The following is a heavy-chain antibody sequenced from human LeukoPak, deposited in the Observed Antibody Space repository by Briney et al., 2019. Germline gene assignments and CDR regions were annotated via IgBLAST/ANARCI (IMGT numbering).Heavy chain of an antibody. V-gene: IGHV4-34*01. Sequence: PSETLSLTCAVYGGSFSGYYWSWIRQPPGKGLEWIGEINHSGSTNYNPSLKSRVTISVDTSKNQFSLKLSSVTAADTAVYYCAREGLAVVVTAGAFDIWGQGTMVTVSS. CDR3: AREGLAVVVTAGAFDI. CDR1: GGSFSGYY. D-gene: IGHD2-21*02. J-gene: IGHJ3*02. CDR2: INHSGST.